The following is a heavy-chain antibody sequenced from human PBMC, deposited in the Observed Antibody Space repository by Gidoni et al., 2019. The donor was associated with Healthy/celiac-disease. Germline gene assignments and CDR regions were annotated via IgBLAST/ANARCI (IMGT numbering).Heavy chain of an antibody. CDR1: GFTFSRYS. V-gene: IGHV3-48*02. D-gene: IGHD3-3*01. CDR3: ARANTFPTIFGVGLDAFDI. CDR2: ISSSSSTI. J-gene: IGHJ3*02. Sequence: EVQLVESGGGLVQPGGSLRLPCAASGFTFSRYSMNWVRQAPGKGLEWVSYISSSSSTIYYADSVKGRFTISRDNAKNSLYLQMNSLRDEDTAVYYCARANTFPTIFGVGLDAFDIWGQGTMVTVSS.